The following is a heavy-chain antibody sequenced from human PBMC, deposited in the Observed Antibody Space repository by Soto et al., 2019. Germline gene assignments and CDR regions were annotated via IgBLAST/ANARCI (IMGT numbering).Heavy chain of an antibody. CDR1: GGTFSSYA. V-gene: IGHV1-69*01. CDR3: ARDPTDYYDSSGNYFDY. J-gene: IGHJ4*02. Sequence: QVQLVQSGAEVKKPGSSVKVSCKASGGTFSSYAISWVRQAPGQGLEWMVGIIPIFGTANYAQKFQGRVTITADGSTSTAYMELSSMRSADTAVYYCARDPTDYYDSSGNYFDYWGQGTLVTVSS. CDR2: IIPIFGTA. D-gene: IGHD3-22*01.